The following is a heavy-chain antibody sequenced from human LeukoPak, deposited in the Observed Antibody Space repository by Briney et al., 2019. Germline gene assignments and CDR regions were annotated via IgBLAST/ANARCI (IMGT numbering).Heavy chain of an antibody. CDR3: ARSSPAAYDHPVEY. CDR2: IYYSGST. D-gene: IGHD3-22*01. Sequence: GSLRLSCAASGFTFSSYSMNWVRQAPGKGLEWIGSIYYSGSTYYNPSLKSRVTISVDTSKNQFSLKLSSVTAADTAVYYCARSSPAAYDHPVEYWGQGTLVTVSS. J-gene: IGHJ4*02. CDR1: GFTFSSYS. V-gene: IGHV4-39*07.